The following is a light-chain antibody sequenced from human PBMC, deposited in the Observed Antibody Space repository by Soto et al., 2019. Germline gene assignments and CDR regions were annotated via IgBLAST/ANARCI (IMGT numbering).Light chain of an antibody. CDR2: EVS. Sequence: QSALTQPASVSGSPGQSITISCTGTSSDVGGYNSVSWFQQHPSKAPKLIIYEVSHRPSGVSIRFSGSKSGNTASLTISGLQAEDEADYYCNSYRHSTTLFFGTGTKLTVL. J-gene: IGLJ1*01. CDR3: NSYRHSTTLF. V-gene: IGLV2-14*01. CDR1: SSDVGGYNS.